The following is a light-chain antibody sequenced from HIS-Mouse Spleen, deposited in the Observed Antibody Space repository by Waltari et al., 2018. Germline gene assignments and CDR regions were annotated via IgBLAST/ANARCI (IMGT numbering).Light chain of an antibody. Sequence: QSALTQPASVSGSPGQSITISCTGTSSDVGSYNLVPWYQQPPGKAPKLMIYEGSKRPSGVSNRFSGSKSGNTASLTISGLQAEDEADYYCCSYAGSSTVVFGGGTKLTVL. J-gene: IGLJ2*01. CDR2: EGS. CDR3: CSYAGSSTVV. V-gene: IGLV2-23*01. CDR1: SSDVGSYNL.